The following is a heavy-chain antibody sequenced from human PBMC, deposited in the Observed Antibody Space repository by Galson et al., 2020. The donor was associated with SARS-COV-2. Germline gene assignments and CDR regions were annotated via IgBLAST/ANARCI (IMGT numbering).Heavy chain of an antibody. CDR3: ARDFWHYALGSEH. CDR1: GYTFSSYG. D-gene: IGHD3-10*01. V-gene: IGHV1-18*01. J-gene: IGHJ4*02. Sequence: ASVKVSCKASGYTFSSYGISWVRQAPGQGLEWMGWISTYNGDTYYAQSLQGRVTMTTDTSTSTAYMDLRSLRSDDTAVYYCARDFWHYALGSEHWGQGTLVTVSS. CDR2: ISTYNGDT.